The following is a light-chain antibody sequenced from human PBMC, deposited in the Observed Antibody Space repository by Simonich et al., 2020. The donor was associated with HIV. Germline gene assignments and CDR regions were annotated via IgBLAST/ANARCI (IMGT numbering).Light chain of an antibody. CDR3: QQYNDWPPWT. V-gene: IGKV3-15*01. J-gene: IGKJ1*01. CDR2: GAS. Sequence: EIVMTQSPATLSLSPGERATLSCRASQSVSSHLAWYQQKPGQAPRLLIYGASPRATGIPAKFSGGGAGTEFTLTISSMQSEDFAIYYCQQYNDWPPWTFGQGTKVEIK. CDR1: QSVSSH.